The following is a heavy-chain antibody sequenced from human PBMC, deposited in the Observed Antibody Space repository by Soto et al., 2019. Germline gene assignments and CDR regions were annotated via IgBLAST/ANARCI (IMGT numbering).Heavy chain of an antibody. CDR2: IYSGGST. CDR1: GFTVSSNY. Sequence: GGSLRLSCVASGFTVSSNYMSWVRQAPGKGLEWVSIIYSGGSTYYADSVKGRFTISRDNSKNTVYLQMDSLRVEDMAVYYCARGQNYYDSSGYFFEYWAQGALVTVSS. D-gene: IGHD3-22*01. J-gene: IGHJ4*02. V-gene: IGHV3-53*01. CDR3: ARGQNYYDSSGYFFEY.